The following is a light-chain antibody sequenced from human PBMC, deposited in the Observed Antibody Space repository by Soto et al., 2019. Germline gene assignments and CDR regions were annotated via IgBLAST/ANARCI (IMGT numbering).Light chain of an antibody. Sequence: DIQMTQSPSSLSSSVGDRVTITCRASHGIKNDLGWYQQKTGKAPKLLIYAASSLQSGVPSRFSGGGSGTAFTFPIRSLQPEDFGTYYCQHYSSNSGTFGPGTKVDIK. J-gene: IGKJ1*01. CDR2: AAS. CDR1: HGIKND. CDR3: QHYSSNSGT. V-gene: IGKV1-17*01.